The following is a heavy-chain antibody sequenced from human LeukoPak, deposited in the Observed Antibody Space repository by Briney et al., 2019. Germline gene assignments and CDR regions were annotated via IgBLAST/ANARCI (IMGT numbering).Heavy chain of an antibody. V-gene: IGHV4-39*01. CDR2: VYYSGRT. CDR1: GGSISSDGDH. J-gene: IGHJ6*03. CDR3: ARNETTGLQRTPYYHSYVDV. Sequence: SETLSLTCIVSGGSISSDGDHWGWIRQPPGKGLEWIGGVYYSGRTYYNPSLKSRVTISVNTSKNQFSLKLSSVTAADTAVYYCARNETTGLQRTPYYHSYVDVWGKGTTVTVSS. D-gene: IGHD4-11*01.